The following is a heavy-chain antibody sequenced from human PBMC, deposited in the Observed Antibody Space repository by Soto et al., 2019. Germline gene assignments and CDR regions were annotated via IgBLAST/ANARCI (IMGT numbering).Heavy chain of an antibody. CDR3: ARNRHFDY. V-gene: IGHV4-59*01. J-gene: IGHJ4*02. CDR1: GASISNYY. Sequence: PSETLSLTCTVSGASISNYYWSWIRQSPGKGLEWVGYIYYSGNTNYNPSLKSRVTISVDTSKNQFSLKLSSVTAADTAVYYCARNRHFDYWGQGALVTVSS. CDR2: IYYSGNT.